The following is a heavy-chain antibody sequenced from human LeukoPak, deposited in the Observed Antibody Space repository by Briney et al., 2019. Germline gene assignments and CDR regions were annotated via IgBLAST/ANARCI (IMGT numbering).Heavy chain of an antibody. J-gene: IGHJ4*02. CDR3: ARDRDFILFDY. CDR2: ISHDGSVT. D-gene: IGHD2-21*01. Sequence: GGSLRLSCAASEFPFSTYVMHWVRQVPGKGLVWVSRISHDGSVTSYADPVKGRFTISRDNAKNTVYLQMNSLRGEDTAVYYCARDRDFILFDYWGQGALVTVSS. CDR1: EFPFSTYV. V-gene: IGHV3-74*01.